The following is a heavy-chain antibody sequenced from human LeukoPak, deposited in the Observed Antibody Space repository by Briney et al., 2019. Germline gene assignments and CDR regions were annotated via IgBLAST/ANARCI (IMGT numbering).Heavy chain of an antibody. CDR1: GFTFSSYS. CDR2: ISSNGGST. J-gene: IGHJ6*03. V-gene: IGHV3-64*01. Sequence: GGSLRLSCAASGFTFSSYSMNWVRQAPGKGLEYVSAISSNGGSTYYANSVKGRFTISRDNSKNTLYLQMGSLRAEDMAVYYCAGTVDTAMVPMDVWGKGTTVTVSS. D-gene: IGHD5-18*01. CDR3: AGTVDTAMVPMDV.